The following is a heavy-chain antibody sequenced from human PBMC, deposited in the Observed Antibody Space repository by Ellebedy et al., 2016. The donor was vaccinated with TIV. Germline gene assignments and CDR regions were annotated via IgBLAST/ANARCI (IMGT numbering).Heavy chain of an antibody. CDR1: GFTFSKYA. CDR2: ISGTVGNT. V-gene: IGHV3-23*01. D-gene: IGHD3-10*01. Sequence: PGGSLRLSCAASGFTFSKYAMAWVRQAPGKGLEWVSTISGTVGNTYYPDSVKSRFTISRDNSENTLSLQMHSLSAEDTALYYCARVTYGSGTFDFWGQGILVTVSS. CDR3: ARVTYGSGTFDF. J-gene: IGHJ4*02.